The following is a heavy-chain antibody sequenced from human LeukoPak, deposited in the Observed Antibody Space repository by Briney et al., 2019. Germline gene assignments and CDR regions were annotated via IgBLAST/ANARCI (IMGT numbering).Heavy chain of an antibody. D-gene: IGHD3-10*01. Sequence: SETLSLTCAVSVGSFSGDYWSWVRQPPGKGLEWIGEINHSGSTKNNPSLTSRVTISVDTSKNQTSLKLSSVTAADTAVYYCARRRDYYGSGSYYTPPHWFDPWGQGTLVTVSS. CDR2: INHSGST. J-gene: IGHJ5*02. CDR3: ARRRDYYGSGSYYTPPHWFDP. CDR1: VGSFSGDY. V-gene: IGHV4-34*01.